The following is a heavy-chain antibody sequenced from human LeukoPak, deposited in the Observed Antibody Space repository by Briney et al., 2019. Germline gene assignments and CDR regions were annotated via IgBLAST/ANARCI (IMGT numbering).Heavy chain of an antibody. CDR3: ARAEDIVVVPAALTWFDP. J-gene: IGHJ5*02. D-gene: IGHD2-2*01. CDR1: GYTFTSYG. CDR2: ISAYNGNT. V-gene: IGHV1-18*01. Sequence: ASVKVSCKASGYTFTSYGISWVRQAPGQGLEWMGWISAYNGNTNYAQKLQGRVTMTTDTSTSTAYMELRSLRSDDTAVYYCARAEDIVVVPAALTWFDPWGQGTLVTVSS.